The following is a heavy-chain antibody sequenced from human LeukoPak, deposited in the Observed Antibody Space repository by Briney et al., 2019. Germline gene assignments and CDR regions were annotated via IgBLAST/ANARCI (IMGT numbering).Heavy chain of an antibody. V-gene: IGHV3-21*01. J-gene: IGHJ4*02. CDR1: GFTFSSYS. D-gene: IGHD5-12*01. CDR3: ARDKPGGGYDYGNDY. Sequence: GGSLRLSCAASGFTFSSYSMNWVRQAPGKGLEWVSSISSSSYIYYADSVKGRFTISRDNAKNSLYLQMNSLRAEDTAVYYCARDKPGGGYDYGNDYWGQGTLVTVSS. CDR2: ISSSSYI.